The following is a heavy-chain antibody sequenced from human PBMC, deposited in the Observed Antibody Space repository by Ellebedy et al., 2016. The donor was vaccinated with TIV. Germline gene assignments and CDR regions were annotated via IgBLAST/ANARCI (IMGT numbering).Heavy chain of an antibody. J-gene: IGHJ4*02. V-gene: IGHV3-9*01. Sequence: SLKISCAASGFTFDYYAMHWVRQAPGKGLEWVSGISWNSGSIGYADSVKGRFTISRDNAKNSLYLQMNSLRAEDTALYYCAKGTDGYITARLEYWGQGSLVTVSS. CDR1: GFTFDYYA. D-gene: IGHD1-14*01. CDR3: AKGTDGYITARLEY. CDR2: ISWNSGSI.